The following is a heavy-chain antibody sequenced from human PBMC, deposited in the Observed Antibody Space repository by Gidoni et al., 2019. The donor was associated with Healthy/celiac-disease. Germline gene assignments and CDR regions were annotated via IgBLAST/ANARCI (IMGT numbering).Heavy chain of an antibody. CDR3: ARAVPDGYNYVASFDY. D-gene: IGHD5-12*01. V-gene: IGHV4-59*01. CDR1: GGSISSYY. Sequence: QVQLQESGPGLVKPSETLSLTCTVSGGSISSYYWSWIRQPPGKGLVWIGYIYYSGSTNYNPSLKSRVTISVDTSKNQFSLKLSSVTAADTAVYYCARAVPDGYNYVASFDYWGQGTLVTVSS. CDR2: IYYSGST. J-gene: IGHJ4*02.